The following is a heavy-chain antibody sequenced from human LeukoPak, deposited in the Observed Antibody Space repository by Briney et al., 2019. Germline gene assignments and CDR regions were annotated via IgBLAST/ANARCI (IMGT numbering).Heavy chain of an antibody. CDR1: GASISSYY. J-gene: IGHJ4*02. Sequence: PSETLSLTCNVSGASISSYYWSWIRQPAGKGLEWIGRLSTSGSTKYNPSLKSRVTMSLDTSKNQFSLKLTSVTAADTAVYYCAREAVAGTGIDYWGQGTLVTVSS. V-gene: IGHV4-4*07. D-gene: IGHD6-19*01. CDR2: LSTSGST. CDR3: AREAVAGTGIDY.